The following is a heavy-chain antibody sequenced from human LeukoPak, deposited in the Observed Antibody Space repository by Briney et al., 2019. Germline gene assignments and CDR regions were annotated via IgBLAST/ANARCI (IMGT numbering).Heavy chain of an antibody. J-gene: IGHJ4*02. CDR1: GGSFSGYY. D-gene: IGHD1-26*01. Sequence: SETLSLTCAVYGGSFSGYYWSWIRQPPRRGLEWIGEINHSGSTNYNPSLKSRVTISVDTSKNQFSLKLSSVTAADTAVYYCARGLVGATTPFDYWGQGTLVTVSS. V-gene: IGHV4-34*01. CDR3: ARGLVGATTPFDY. CDR2: INHSGST.